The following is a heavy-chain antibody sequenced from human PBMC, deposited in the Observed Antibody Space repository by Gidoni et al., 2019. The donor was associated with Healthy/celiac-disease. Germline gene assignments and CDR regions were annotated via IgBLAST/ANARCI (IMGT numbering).Heavy chain of an antibody. V-gene: IGHV3-21*01. Sequence: EVQLVESGGGLVKPGGPLSLSCAASGFTLCSYSMNWVPQAPGKGLEGFSSSSSSSSYIYYADSVKGRFTISRDNAKNSLYLQMNSLRAEDTAVYYCAREARGADYYYYGMDVWGQGTTVTVSS. CDR3: AREARGADYYYYGMDV. J-gene: IGHJ6*02. CDR2: SSSSSSYI. CDR1: GFTLCSYS.